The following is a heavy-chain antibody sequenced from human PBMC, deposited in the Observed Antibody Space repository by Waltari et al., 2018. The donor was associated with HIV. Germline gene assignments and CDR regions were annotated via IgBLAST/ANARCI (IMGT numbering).Heavy chain of an antibody. CDR3: STSRPGAMFGDA. J-gene: IGHJ5*02. Sequence: QGQLVQSGVEVKQSGASVRISCKASGYPFTNYDINWLRQATGQGLEWMGWMNPSTGNAGYAHNFQGRVTMTRDIPINTAYMELSGLTSHDTAVYYCSTSRPGAMFGDAWGQGTLVTVSS. CDR2: MNPSTGNA. D-gene: IGHD3-3*01. CDR1: GYPFTNYD. V-gene: IGHV1-8*01.